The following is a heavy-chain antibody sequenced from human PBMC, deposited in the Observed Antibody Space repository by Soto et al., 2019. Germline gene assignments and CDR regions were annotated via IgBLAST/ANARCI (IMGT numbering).Heavy chain of an antibody. CDR3: GGHVRIEAGDFDY. CDR2: IYPDDSDT. J-gene: IGHJ4*02. Sequence: GESLKISCKGSGYSFNTYWIAWVRQMPGKGLEWMGTIYPDDSDTRYSPSFQGQVTISVDKSIETAYLQWSSLKASDSAIFYCGGHVRIEAGDFDYWGKGTLVTVAS. V-gene: IGHV5-51*01. D-gene: IGHD6-13*01. CDR1: GYSFNTYW.